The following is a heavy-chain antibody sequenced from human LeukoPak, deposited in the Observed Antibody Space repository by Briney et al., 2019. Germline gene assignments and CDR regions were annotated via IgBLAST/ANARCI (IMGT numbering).Heavy chain of an antibody. CDR2: INHSGST. J-gene: IGHJ4*02. Sequence: SETLCLTCAVYGGSFSVYYWSRIRQPPGKGLEWIGEINHSGSTNYNPSLKSRVTISVDTSKNQFSLKLSSVTAADTAVYYCARSDTGVLDYRGQGTLVTVSS. CDR1: GGSFSVYY. V-gene: IGHV4-34*01. CDR3: ARSDTGVLDY. D-gene: IGHD7-27*01.